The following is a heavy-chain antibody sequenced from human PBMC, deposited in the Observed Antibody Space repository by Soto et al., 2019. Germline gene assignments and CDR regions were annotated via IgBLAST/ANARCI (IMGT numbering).Heavy chain of an antibody. J-gene: IGHJ4*02. CDR1: GFTFTSFA. CDR2: ISGSGGAT. Sequence: GGSLRLSCAASGFTFTSFAVSWVRQAPGKGLEWVSAISGSGGATYYADSVKGRFTISRDNAKNSLYLQMNSLRVEDTAVYFCARGQNNPSYWGQGTLVTVSS. V-gene: IGHV3-23*01. CDR3: ARGQNNPSY.